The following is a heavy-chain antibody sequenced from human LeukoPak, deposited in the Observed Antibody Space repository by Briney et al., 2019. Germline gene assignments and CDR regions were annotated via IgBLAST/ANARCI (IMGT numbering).Heavy chain of an antibody. CDR1: GFTFSSYA. V-gene: IGHV3-30*04. D-gene: IGHD3-10*01. CDR3: AKGSGYYYYYMDV. J-gene: IGHJ6*03. CDR2: ISYDGSNK. Sequence: GGSLRLSCAASGFTFSSYAMHWVRQAPGKGLEWVAVISYDGSNKYYADSVKGRFTISRDNSKNTLYLQMNSLRAEDTALYYCAKGSGYYYYYMDVWGKGTTVTVSS.